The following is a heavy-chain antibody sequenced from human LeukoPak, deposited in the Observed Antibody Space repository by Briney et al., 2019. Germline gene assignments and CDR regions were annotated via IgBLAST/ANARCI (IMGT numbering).Heavy chain of an antibody. J-gene: IGHJ4*02. V-gene: IGHV4-31*03. CDR1: GGSISSGGYY. CDR2: IYYSGNT. CDR3: ARDYYDGTGYHYFDY. D-gene: IGHD3-22*01. Sequence: SETLSLTCTVSGGSISSGGYYWSWIRQLPGKGLEWIGNIYYSGNTYYNPSLKSRVTISVDTSKNQFSLKLSSVTAADTAVYYCARDYYDGTGYHYFDYWGQGTLVTVSS.